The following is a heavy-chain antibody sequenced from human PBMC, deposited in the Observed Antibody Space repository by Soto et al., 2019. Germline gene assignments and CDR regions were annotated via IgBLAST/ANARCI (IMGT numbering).Heavy chain of an antibody. J-gene: IGHJ4*02. D-gene: IGHD4-17*01. V-gene: IGHV1-18*01. CDR1: GYTFTSYG. CDR3: ARDRTTSSTRQFDY. Sequence: ASVKVSCKTSGYTFTSYGINWVRQAPGQGLEWMGWISAYNGNTDYAQKFQGRITISTDASASTAYIDLNSLRSEDTAVYYCARDRTTSSTRQFDYWGQGSLVTVSS. CDR2: ISAYNGNT.